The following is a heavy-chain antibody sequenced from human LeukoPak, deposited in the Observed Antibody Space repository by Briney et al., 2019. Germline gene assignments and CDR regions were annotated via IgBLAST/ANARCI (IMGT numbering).Heavy chain of an antibody. CDR1: GFTFDDYA. V-gene: IGHV3-9*01. Sequence: GGSLRLSCAASGFTFDDYAMHWVRQAPGKGLEWVSGISWNSRTIGYVDSVKGRFTISRDNAKRSVYLQMNSLRAEDTALYYCGKGDWGDMWGQGTMVTVSS. J-gene: IGHJ3*02. CDR3: GKGDWGDM. D-gene: IGHD7-27*01. CDR2: ISWNSRTI.